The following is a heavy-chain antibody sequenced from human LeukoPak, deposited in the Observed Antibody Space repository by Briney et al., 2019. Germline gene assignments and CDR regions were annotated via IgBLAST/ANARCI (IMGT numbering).Heavy chain of an antibody. CDR3: ARVLIAVAATTPPFDY. CDR2: LNTNTGNP. V-gene: IGHV7-4-1*02. Sequence: ASVKVSCKASGYTFTSYAMNWVRQAPGQGLEWMGWLNTNTGNPTYAQGFTGRFVFSLDTSVSTAYLQISSLKAEDTAVYYCARVLIAVAATTPPFDYWGQGTLVTVSS. J-gene: IGHJ4*02. CDR1: GYTFTSYA. D-gene: IGHD6-19*01.